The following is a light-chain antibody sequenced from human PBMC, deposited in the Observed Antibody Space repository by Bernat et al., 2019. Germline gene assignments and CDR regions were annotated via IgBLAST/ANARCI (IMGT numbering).Light chain of an antibody. Sequence: DIQLTQSPPFLSASVGDRVTITCRASQVIGTYVAWYQQKPGKAPNLLIYGASTLQTGVPSRFSGSGSGTEFTLTIRSLRPEDFATYHCQQLNSYPITFGQGTRLEIK. CDR2: GAS. V-gene: IGKV1-9*01. CDR1: QVIGTY. J-gene: IGKJ5*01. CDR3: QQLNSYPIT.